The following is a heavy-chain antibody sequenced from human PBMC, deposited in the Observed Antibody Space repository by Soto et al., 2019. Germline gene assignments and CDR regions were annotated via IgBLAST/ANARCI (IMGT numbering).Heavy chain of an antibody. V-gene: IGHV1-18*01. CDR1: GYTFTSYG. CDR2: ISAYNGNT. D-gene: IGHD3-22*01. Sequence: ASVKVSCKASGYTFTSYGISWVRQAPGQGLEWMGWISAYNGNTNYAQKLQGRVTMTTDTSTSTAYMELRSLRSDEQAVNQCERASWMLDYYDSSGYYHWGQGTLVTVSS. CDR3: ERASWMLDYYDSSGYYH. J-gene: IGHJ5*02.